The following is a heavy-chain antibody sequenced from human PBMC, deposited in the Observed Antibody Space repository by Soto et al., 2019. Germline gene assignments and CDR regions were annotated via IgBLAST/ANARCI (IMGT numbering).Heavy chain of an antibody. CDR2: ISYDGSNK. D-gene: IGHD3-22*01. CDR1: GFTFSSYG. J-gene: IGHJ6*02. CDR3: AKSIVVVIDYYYYGMDV. Sequence: GGSLRLSCAASGFTFSSYGMHWVRQAPGKGLEWVAVISYDGSNKYYADSVKGRFTISRDNSKNTLYLQMNSLRAEDTAVYYCAKSIVVVIDYYYYGMDVWGQGTTVTVSS. V-gene: IGHV3-30*18.